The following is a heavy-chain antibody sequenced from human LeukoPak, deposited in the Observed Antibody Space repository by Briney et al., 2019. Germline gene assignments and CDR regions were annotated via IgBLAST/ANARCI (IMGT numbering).Heavy chain of an antibody. CDR3: AMALDY. CDR2: ISHSGSSI. Sequence: GGSLRLSCVASGFTFSNYLMNWVRQAPGKGLEWVSGISHSGSSIYYADSVKGRFTISRDNSKNTLYLQMARLRVEDTAVYYCAMALDYWGQGTLVTVSS. V-gene: IGHV3-23*01. CDR1: GFTFSNYL. J-gene: IGHJ4*02.